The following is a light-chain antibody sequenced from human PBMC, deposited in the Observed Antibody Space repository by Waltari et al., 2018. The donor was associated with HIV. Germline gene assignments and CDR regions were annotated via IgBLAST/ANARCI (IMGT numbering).Light chain of an antibody. V-gene: IGKV1-39*01. CDR1: QSISTY. CDR2: NGN. CDR3: QQSYSTLWT. Sequence: DLQMTQSPSSPSASVVDSVNISCRASQSISTYLNWYQQKPGRAPKLLIYNGNILQGGVRSRFSGSGSGTDFTLSISSLQPEDFGTYYCQQSYSTLWTFGPGTKV. J-gene: IGKJ1*01.